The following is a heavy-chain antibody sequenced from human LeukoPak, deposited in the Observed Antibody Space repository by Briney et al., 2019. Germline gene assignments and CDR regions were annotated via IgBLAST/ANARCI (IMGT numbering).Heavy chain of an antibody. Sequence: PSQTLSLTCTVSGGSISSGDYYWSWIRQPPGKGLEWIGYIYYSGSTYYNPSLKSRVTISVDTSKNQFSLKLSSVTAADTAVYYCARVYERRNNWNYAGHWLVFDYWGQGTLVTVSS. V-gene: IGHV4-30-4*08. CDR3: ARVYERRNNWNYAGHWLVFDY. D-gene: IGHD1-7*01. J-gene: IGHJ4*02. CDR2: IYYSGST. CDR1: GGSISSGDYY.